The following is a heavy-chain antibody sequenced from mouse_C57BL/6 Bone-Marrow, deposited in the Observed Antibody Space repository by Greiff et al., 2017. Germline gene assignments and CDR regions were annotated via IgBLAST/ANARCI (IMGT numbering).Heavy chain of an antibody. V-gene: IGHV1-81*01. Sequence: QVQLQQSGAELARPGASVKLSCQASGYTFTSYGICWVKQRTGQGLEWIGAIYPRSGNTYYNEKFKGNDTLTADKSSSTAYMELRSVTSEDSAVYFCARNAITTVVDYWGQGTTLTVSS. CDR1: GYTFTSYG. CDR3: ARNAITTVVDY. D-gene: IGHD1-1*01. CDR2: IYPRSGNT. J-gene: IGHJ2*01.